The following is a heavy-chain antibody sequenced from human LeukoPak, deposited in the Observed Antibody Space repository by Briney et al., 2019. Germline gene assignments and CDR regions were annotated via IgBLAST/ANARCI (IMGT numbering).Heavy chain of an antibody. V-gene: IGHV4-59*01. D-gene: IGHD4-17*01. CDR1: GGSISSYY. J-gene: IGHJ3*02. CDR3: ARDLGDGDYAFDI. CDR2: NYYSGST. Sequence: PSETLSLTCTVSGGSISSYYWSWIRQPPGKGLEWIGYNYYSGSTNYNPSLKSRVTISVDTSKNQFSLKLSSVTAADTAVYYCARDLGDGDYAFDIWGQGTMVTVSS.